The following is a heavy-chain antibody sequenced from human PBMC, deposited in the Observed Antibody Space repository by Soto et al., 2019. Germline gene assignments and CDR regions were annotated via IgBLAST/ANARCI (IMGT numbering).Heavy chain of an antibody. CDR2: TYYRSKWSK. V-gene: IGHV6-1*01. J-gene: IGHJ6*02. CDR1: GDSVSSNSGA. Sequence: PSQTLSLTCAISGDSVSSNSGAWNWIRQSPSRGLEWLGRTYYRSKWSKDYAASVQSRITINPDTSRNQFSLQLTSVTPEDTALYYCARGTAASGMDVWGQGTTVTVSS. D-gene: IGHD6-13*01. CDR3: ARGTAASGMDV.